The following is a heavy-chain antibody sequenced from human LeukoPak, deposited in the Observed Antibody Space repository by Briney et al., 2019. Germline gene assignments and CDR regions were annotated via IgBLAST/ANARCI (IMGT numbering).Heavy chain of an antibody. Sequence: GGSLRLSRAASGFTFSSYDMHWVRQARGKGLEWVSAIGTAGDTYYPGSVRGRFTISRENAKNSLYLQMNSLRAGDTAVYYCARVSRDCFDYWGQGTLVTVSS. CDR3: ARVSRDCFDY. V-gene: IGHV3-13*01. J-gene: IGHJ4*02. CDR2: IGTAGDT. D-gene: IGHD2-21*01. CDR1: GFTFSSYD.